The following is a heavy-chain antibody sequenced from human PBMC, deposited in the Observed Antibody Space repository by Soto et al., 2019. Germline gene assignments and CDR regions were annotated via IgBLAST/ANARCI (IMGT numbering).Heavy chain of an antibody. CDR3: AHRASLITMVRGVIPQEDYYFDY. CDR2: NLWDDEK. J-gene: IGHJ4*02. V-gene: IGHV2-5*02. CDR1: GFSLRTSGVG. D-gene: IGHD3-10*01. Sequence: SGPTLVNPTQTLTLTCTFSGFSLRTSGVGVGWIRQPPGQALEWLALNLWDDEKRYSPFLKSRLTITKDASKNQVVLTMTNMDPVDTATYYCAHRASLITMVRGVIPQEDYYFDYWGQGTLVTVSS.